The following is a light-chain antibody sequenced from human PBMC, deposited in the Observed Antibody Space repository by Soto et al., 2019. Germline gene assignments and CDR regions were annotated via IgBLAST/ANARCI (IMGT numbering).Light chain of an antibody. CDR2: GAS. J-gene: IGKJ2*01. CDR1: QSVNNNY. Sequence: EIVLTQSPGTLSLSPGERATLSCRASQSVNNNYLAWYQQKPGQAPRLLIYGASSRATGIPDRFSGSGSGTXXXXTXXXXXPXDFXVYXCXQYGSSQYTFGQGTKLEIK. CDR3: XQYGSSQYT. V-gene: IGKV3-20*01.